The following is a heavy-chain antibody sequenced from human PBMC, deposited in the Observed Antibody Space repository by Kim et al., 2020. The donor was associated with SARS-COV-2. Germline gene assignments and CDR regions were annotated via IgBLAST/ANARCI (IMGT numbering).Heavy chain of an antibody. CDR2: ISYDGSDK. V-gene: IGHV3-7*01. CDR3: ARDWGSSQAVFVY. J-gene: IGHJ4*02. CDR1: RFTFNTYW. Sequence: GGSLRLSCAASRFTFNTYWMRWVRQAPGKGLEWVAIISYDGSDKYYVDSVKGRFTVSRDNAENTLYLQMNSLRAEDTAVYYCARDWGSSQAVFVYWGQGTLGTVSS. D-gene: IGHD6-6*01.